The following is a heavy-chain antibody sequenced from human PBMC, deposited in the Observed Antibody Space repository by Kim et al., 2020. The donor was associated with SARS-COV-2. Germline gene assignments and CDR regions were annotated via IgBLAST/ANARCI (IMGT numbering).Heavy chain of an antibody. CDR1: GYTFISYD. J-gene: IGHJ6*02. Sequence: ASVKVSCKASGYTFISYDINWVRQATGQGLEWMGWMNPNSGNTGYAQKFQGRVTMTRNTSISTAYMELSSLRSEDTAVYYCARGHYGSGSYFLYYYYYYGMDVWGQGTTVTVSS. CDR3: ARGHYGSGSYFLYYYYYYGMDV. V-gene: IGHV1-8*01. CDR2: MNPNSGNT. D-gene: IGHD3-10*01.